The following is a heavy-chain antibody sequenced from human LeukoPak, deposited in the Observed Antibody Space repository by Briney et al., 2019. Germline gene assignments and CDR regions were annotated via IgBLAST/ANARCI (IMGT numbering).Heavy chain of an antibody. CDR2: ISGSGGST. J-gene: IGHJ4*02. V-gene: IGHV3-23*01. CDR1: GGTFSSYA. D-gene: IGHD5-24*01. Sequence: GASVKVSCKASGGTFSSYAMSWVRQAPGKGLEWVSAISGSGGSTYYADSVKGRFTISRDNSKNTLYLQMNSLRAEDTAVYYCAKLPYQHGYNPTFDYWGQGTLVTVSS. CDR3: AKLPYQHGYNPTFDY.